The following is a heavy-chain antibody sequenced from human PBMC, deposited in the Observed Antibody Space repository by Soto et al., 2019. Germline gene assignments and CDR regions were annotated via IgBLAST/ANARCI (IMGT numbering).Heavy chain of an antibody. D-gene: IGHD5-12*01. Sequence: SETLSLTCTVSGGSISSYYWSWIRQPPGKGLEWIGYIYSSGSIYYNPSLKSRVTISGDTSKNQFSLKLSSVTAADTAVYYCARDVYSGYGPFDYWGQGTLVTVSS. V-gene: IGHV4-59*12. J-gene: IGHJ4*02. CDR3: ARDVYSGYGPFDY. CDR1: GGSISSYY. CDR2: IYSSGSI.